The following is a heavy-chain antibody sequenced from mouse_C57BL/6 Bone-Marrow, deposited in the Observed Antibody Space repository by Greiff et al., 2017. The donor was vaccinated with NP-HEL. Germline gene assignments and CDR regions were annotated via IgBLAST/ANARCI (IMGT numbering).Heavy chain of an antibody. CDR2: ISYDGSN. D-gene: IGHD1-1*01. J-gene: IGHJ3*01. Sequence: VQLKQSGPGLVKPSQSLSLTCSVTGYSITSGYYWNWIRQPPGNKLEWMGYISYDGSNNYNPSLKNRISITRDTSKNQFFLKLNSVTTEDTATYCCARDDYYGSSYAYWGQGTLVTVSA. CDR3: ARDDYYGSSYAY. CDR1: GYSITSGYY. V-gene: IGHV3-6*01.